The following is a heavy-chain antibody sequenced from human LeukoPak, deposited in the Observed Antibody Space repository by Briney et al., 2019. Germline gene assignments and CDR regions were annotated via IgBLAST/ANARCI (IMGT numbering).Heavy chain of an antibody. J-gene: IGHJ4*02. Sequence: GRSLRLSCAASGFTFSRYGMYWVRQAPGKGLEWVAVISSDGTNKYYADSVKGRFTISRDNSKNTLYLQMNSLRAEDTAVYYCARGVRIEGSGSYEGPFFDYWGQGTLVTVSS. D-gene: IGHD3-10*01. CDR2: ISSDGTNK. CDR3: ARGVRIEGSGSYEGPFFDY. V-gene: IGHV3-30*03. CDR1: GFTFSRYG.